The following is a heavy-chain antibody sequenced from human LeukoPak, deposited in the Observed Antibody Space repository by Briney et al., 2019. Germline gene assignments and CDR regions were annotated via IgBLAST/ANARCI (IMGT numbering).Heavy chain of an antibody. Sequence: GASVKVSCKASNYTFISYGISWVRQAPGLGLEWMGWISAYNGNTNYAQKLQGRVTMTTDTSTSTAYMELRSLRSDDTAVYYCARGVMITFGGVIVPYYFDYWGQGTLVTVSS. CDR2: ISAYNGNT. CDR1: NYTFISYG. D-gene: IGHD3-16*02. V-gene: IGHV1-18*01. J-gene: IGHJ4*02. CDR3: ARGVMITFGGVIVPYYFDY.